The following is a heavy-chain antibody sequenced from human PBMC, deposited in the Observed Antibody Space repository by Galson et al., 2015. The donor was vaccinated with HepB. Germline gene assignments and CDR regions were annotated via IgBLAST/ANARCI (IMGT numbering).Heavy chain of an antibody. V-gene: IGHV3-7*01. CDR1: GYTFSDHW. CDR3: ARAHYGDYC. Sequence: YLRLSCAASGYTFSDHWMTWVRQAPGKGLEWVANINEDGSVKNYVDPVKGRFTISRDNARKSLYLQMDSLRVEDTAMYYCARAHYGDYCWGQGTLVTVSS. D-gene: IGHD4-17*01. CDR2: INEDGSVK. J-gene: IGHJ4*02.